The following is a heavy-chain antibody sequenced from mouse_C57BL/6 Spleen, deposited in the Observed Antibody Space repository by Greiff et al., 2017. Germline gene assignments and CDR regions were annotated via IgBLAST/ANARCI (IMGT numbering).Heavy chain of an antibody. CDR1: GYTFTSYG. J-gene: IGHJ4*01. CDR2: IYPRSGNT. D-gene: IGHD1-1*01. Sequence: QVQLQQPGAELVKPGASVKLSCKASGYTFTSYGISWVKQRTGQGLEWIGEIYPRSGNTYYNEKFKGKATLTADKSSSTAYMELRSLTSEDSAVYFCARCIYYGSDDYYAMDYWGQGTSVTVSS. V-gene: IGHV1-81*01. CDR3: ARCIYYGSDDYYAMDY.